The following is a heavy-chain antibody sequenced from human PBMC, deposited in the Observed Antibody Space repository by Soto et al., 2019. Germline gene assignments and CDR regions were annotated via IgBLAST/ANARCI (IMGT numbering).Heavy chain of an antibody. V-gene: IGHV3-30*18. CDR1: GFTFSSYG. J-gene: IGHJ6*02. CDR2: ISYDGSNK. Sequence: QVQLVESGGGVVQPGRSLRLSCAASGFTFSSYGMHWVRQAPGKALEWMAVISYDGSNKYYADSVKGRFTISRDNSKNTLYLQMNSLRAEDTAVYYCAKDRGWLAERYYYGMDVWGQGTTVTVSS. D-gene: IGHD6-19*01. CDR3: AKDRGWLAERYYYGMDV.